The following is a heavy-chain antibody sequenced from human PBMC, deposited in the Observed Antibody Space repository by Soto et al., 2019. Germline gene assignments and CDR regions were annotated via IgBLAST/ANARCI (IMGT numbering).Heavy chain of an antibody. J-gene: IGHJ5*02. V-gene: IGHV3-21*01. CDR2: ISSSSSYI. Sequence: PGGSLRLSCAASGFTFSSYSMNWVRQAPGKGLEWVSSISSSSSYIYYADSVKGRFTISRDNATKSLYLQMNSLRDEDTAVYYCARGLGSSWHNWSDPWGQGTLV. CDR1: GFTFSSYS. CDR3: ARGLGSSWHNWSDP. D-gene: IGHD6-13*01.